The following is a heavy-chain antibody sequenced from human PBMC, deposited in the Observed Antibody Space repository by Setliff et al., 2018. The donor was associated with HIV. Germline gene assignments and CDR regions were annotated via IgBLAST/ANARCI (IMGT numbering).Heavy chain of an antibody. CDR3: ARTREIHYYCYMDV. CDR1: GDTFNRFA. Sequence: VSCKASGDTFNRFAFNWVRQAPGQGLEWLGGIIPIFHSANYAPRFQGRVTITADESTNTTYMELSSLRSEDTAVYFCARTREIHYYCYMDVWGGGTTVT. V-gene: IGHV1-69*01. J-gene: IGHJ6*03. CDR2: IIPIFHSA.